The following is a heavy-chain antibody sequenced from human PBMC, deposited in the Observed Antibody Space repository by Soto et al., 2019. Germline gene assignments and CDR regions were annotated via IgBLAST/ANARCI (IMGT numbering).Heavy chain of an antibody. Sequence: GGSLRLSCAASGFTFSSYWMSWVRQAPGKGLEWVANIKQDGSEKYYVDSVKGRLTISRDNAKNPLYLQMNSLRAEDTAVYYCARGLSKVYCSSTSCHLYYYYYMDVWGKGTTVTVSS. D-gene: IGHD2-2*01. CDR3: ARGLSKVYCSSTSCHLYYYYYMDV. CDR1: GFTFSSYW. J-gene: IGHJ6*03. CDR2: IKQDGSEK. V-gene: IGHV3-7*01.